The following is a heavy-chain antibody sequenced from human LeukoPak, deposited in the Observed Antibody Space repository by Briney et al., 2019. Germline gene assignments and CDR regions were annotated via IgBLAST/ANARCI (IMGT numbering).Heavy chain of an antibody. D-gene: IGHD4/OR15-4a*01. CDR1: GFTFSSYS. V-gene: IGHV3-48*02. CDR3: ARVEGLSYYYYYYGMDV. Sequence: GGSLRLSCAASGFTFSSYSMNWVRQAPGKGLEWVSYISSSSSTIYYADSVKGRFTIPRDNAKNSLYLQMNSLRDEDTAVYYCARVEGLSYYYYYYGMDVWGQGTTVTVSS. J-gene: IGHJ6*02. CDR2: ISSSSSTI.